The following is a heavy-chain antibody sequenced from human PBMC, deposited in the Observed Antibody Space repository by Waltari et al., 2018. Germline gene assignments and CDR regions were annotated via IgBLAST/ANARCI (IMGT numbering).Heavy chain of an antibody. CDR3: ARGGIAPRSTWYFAL. Sequence: QAQLQESGTGLVKPSETLSLTCTVSGGSISSYYWSWIRQPAGKGLEWIGRIYTSGRIIYNPSVKGRVTLSVDTSKNQFSLKLSSATAADPDVDYCARGGIAPRSTWYFALWRRGTLVTVYS. CDR2: IYTSGRI. J-gene: IGHJ2*01. V-gene: IGHV4-4*07. D-gene: IGHD6-13*01. CDR1: GGSISSYY.